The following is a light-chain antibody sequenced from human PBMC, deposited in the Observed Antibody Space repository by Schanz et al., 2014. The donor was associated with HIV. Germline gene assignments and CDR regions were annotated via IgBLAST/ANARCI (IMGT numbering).Light chain of an antibody. CDR1: QNIGNW. J-gene: IGKJ5*01. Sequence: DIQMTQSPSTLSASVGDRVTITCRASQNIGNWVAWYQQRPGEAPKLLMYQAPTLQSGVPSRFSGSGSGTAFSLTISSLQPEDFATYYCQQYNSYSITFGQGTRLEIK. CDR2: QAP. V-gene: IGKV1-5*03. CDR3: QQYNSYSIT.